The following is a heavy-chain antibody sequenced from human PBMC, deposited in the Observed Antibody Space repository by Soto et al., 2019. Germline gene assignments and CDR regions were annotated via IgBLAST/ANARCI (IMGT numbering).Heavy chain of an antibody. CDR1: GSTLTGLS. V-gene: IGHV1-24*01. J-gene: IGHJ6*02. Sequence: SVKVSWKISGSTLTGLSMHWVRQAPGKGIEWMGGFDPEDGETIYAQKFQGRVTMTEDTSTDTAYMELSSLRSEDTAVYYCATTSLEVRGVMPLYYYYGMDVWGQGTTVTVSS. CDR2: FDPEDGET. D-gene: IGHD3-10*01. CDR3: ATTSLEVRGVMPLYYYYGMDV.